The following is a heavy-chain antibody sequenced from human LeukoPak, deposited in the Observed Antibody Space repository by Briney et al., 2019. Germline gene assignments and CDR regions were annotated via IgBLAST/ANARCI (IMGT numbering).Heavy chain of an antibody. J-gene: IGHJ3*02. CDR3: ARDKAHAFDI. V-gene: IGHV1-8*02. Sequence: ASVKVSCKASGYTFTSYGISWVRQATGQGLEWMGWMNPNSGNTGYAQKFQGRVTMTRNTSISTAYMELRSLRSDDTAVYYCARDKAHAFDIWGQGTMVTVSS. CDR2: MNPNSGNT. CDR1: GYTFTSYG.